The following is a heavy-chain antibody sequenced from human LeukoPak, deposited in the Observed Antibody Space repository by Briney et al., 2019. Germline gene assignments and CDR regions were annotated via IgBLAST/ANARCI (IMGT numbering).Heavy chain of an antibody. V-gene: IGHV1-2*02. CDR2: INPNSGGT. CDR1: GYTFTGYY. Sequence: SVKVSCKASGYTFTGYYMHWVRQAPGQGLEWMGWINPNSGGTNYAQKFQGRVTMTRDTSISTAYMELSRLRSDDTAVYYCARDLLGIQYYFNYWGQGTLVTVSS. CDR3: ARDLLGIQYYFNY. J-gene: IGHJ4*02. D-gene: IGHD3-10*01.